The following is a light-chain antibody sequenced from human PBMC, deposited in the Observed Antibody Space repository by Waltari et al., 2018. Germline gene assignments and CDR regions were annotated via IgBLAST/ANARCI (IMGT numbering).Light chain of an antibody. J-gene: IGKJ1*01. Sequence: DVVMTQSPLSLPVTLGQPASISCRSSQSLVHSAGVTYLNWFQQRTGQSPRRLLYRVSDRDSGVPDRFSGSGSGTDFTLKISRVEAEDVGLYYCMQATHWPWTFGQGTEVEIK. CDR3: MQATHWPWT. V-gene: IGKV2-30*02. CDR2: RVS. CDR1: QSLVHSAGVTY.